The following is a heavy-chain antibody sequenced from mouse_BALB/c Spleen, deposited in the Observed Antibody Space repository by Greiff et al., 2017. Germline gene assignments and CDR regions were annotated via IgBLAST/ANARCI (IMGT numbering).Heavy chain of an antibody. J-gene: IGHJ4*01. V-gene: IGHV4-2*02. D-gene: IGHD2-4*01. CDR1: GFDFSRYW. CDR2: INPGSSTI. Sequence: EVQLQESGGGLVQPGGSLNLSCAASGFDFSRYWMSWARQAPGKGQEWIGEINPGSSTINYTPSLKDKFIISRDNAKNTLYLQMSKVRSEDTALYYCARLGLRGAMDYWGQGTSVTVSS. CDR3: ARLGLRGAMDY.